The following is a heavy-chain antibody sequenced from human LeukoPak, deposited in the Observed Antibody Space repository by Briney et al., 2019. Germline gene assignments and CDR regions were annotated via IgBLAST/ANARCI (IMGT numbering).Heavy chain of an antibody. CDR1: GGSISSYY. J-gene: IGHJ4*02. D-gene: IGHD5-18*01. CDR3: AREYSYGHGFDY. V-gene: IGHV4-59*01. CDR2: IYYSGST. Sequence: SETLSLTCTVSGGSISSYYWSWIRQPPGKGLEWIGYIYYSGSTNYNPSLKSRVTISVDTSKNQFSLKLSSVTAADTAVYYSAREYSYGHGFDYWGQGTLVTVSS.